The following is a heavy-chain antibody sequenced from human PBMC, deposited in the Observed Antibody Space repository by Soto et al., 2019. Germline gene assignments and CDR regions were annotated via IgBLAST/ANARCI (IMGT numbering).Heavy chain of an antibody. V-gene: IGHV1-69*13. D-gene: IGHD2-15*01. CDR1: GGTFSSYA. Sequence: SVKVSCKASGGTFSSYAISWVRQAPGQGLEWMGGIIPIFGTANYAQKFQGRVTITADESTSTAYMELSSLRSEDTAVYYCARGPGYCSGGSCYSIHFDYWGQGTLVTFSS. CDR3: ARGPGYCSGGSCYSIHFDY. CDR2: IIPIFGTA. J-gene: IGHJ4*02.